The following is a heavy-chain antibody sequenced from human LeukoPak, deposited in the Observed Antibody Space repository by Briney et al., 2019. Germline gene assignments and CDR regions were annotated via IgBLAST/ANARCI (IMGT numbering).Heavy chain of an antibody. CDR3: ARRLHYFDY. J-gene: IGHJ4*02. V-gene: IGHV4-39*01. Sequence: PSQTLSLTCTVSGGSISSTYDHWDWIRQSPGKGLEWLGSIRYSETTYYNPSLKGRVTMFVDTSNNQFSLRLRSVTAADTAVYYCARRLHYFDYWGQGSLVTVSS. D-gene: IGHD2-21*02. CDR1: GGSISSTYDH. CDR2: IRYSETT.